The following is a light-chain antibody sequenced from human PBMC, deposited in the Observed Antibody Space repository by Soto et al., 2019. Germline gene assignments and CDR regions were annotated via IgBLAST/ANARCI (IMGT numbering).Light chain of an antibody. J-gene: IGLJ1*01. CDR3: SSYTTSSTVV. V-gene: IGLV2-14*03. CDR1: ISDVGGYNF. Sequence: QSVLTQPSSVFGSPGQSITISCTGTISDVGGYNFVSWYQQHPGKAPKLMIYEVSSRPSGVSNRFSGYKSGNTASLTISGLQPEDEADYYCSSYTTSSTVVFGTGTKVTV. CDR2: EVS.